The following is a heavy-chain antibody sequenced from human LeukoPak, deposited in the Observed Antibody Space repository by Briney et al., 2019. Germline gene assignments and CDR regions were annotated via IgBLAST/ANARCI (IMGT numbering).Heavy chain of an antibody. CDR1: GGSISSGSYY. CDR3: ARVGYSSSWPSRSYYYYMDV. D-gene: IGHD6-13*01. J-gene: IGHJ6*03. V-gene: IGHV4-61*02. CDR2: IYTSGST. Sequence: SQTLSLTCTVSGGSISSGSYYWSWIRQPAGKGLEWIGRIYTSGSTNYNPSLKSRVTISVDTSKNQFSLKLSSVTAADTAVYYCARVGYSSSWPSRSYYYYMDVWGKGTTVTVSS.